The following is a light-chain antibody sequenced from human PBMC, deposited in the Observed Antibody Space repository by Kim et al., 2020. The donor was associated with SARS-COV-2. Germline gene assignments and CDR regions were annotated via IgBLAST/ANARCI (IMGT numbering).Light chain of an antibody. CDR2: AAS. CDR1: QGISSF. J-gene: IGKJ4*01. CDR3: QKLSSYPLT. V-gene: IGKV1-9*01. Sequence: DVQLTQSPSFLSASVGDRVTISCRASQGISSFLAWYQQKPGKAPKLLIYAASTLQSGVPSRFSGSGSGTEFTLTISSLQPEGFATYYCQKLSSYPLTFGGGTKVDIK.